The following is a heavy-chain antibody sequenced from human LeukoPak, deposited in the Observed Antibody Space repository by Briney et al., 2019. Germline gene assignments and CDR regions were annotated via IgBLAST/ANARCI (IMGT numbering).Heavy chain of an antibody. D-gene: IGHD3-10*01. V-gene: IGHV4-39*01. Sequence: SETLSLTCTVSGGSISSSSYYWGWIRQPPGKGLEWIGSIYYSGSTYYNPSLKSRVTTSVDTSKNQFSLKLSSVTAADTAVYYCARPRAGFGELSYYYYMDVWGKGTTVTVSS. CDR3: ARPRAGFGELSYYYYMDV. J-gene: IGHJ6*03. CDR2: IYYSGST. CDR1: GGSISSSSYY.